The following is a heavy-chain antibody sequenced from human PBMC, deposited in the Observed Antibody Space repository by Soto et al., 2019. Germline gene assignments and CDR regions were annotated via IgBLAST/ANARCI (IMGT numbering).Heavy chain of an antibody. V-gene: IGHV3-66*01. D-gene: IGHD3-3*01. CDR2: ISSGGST. J-gene: IGHJ4*02. CDR1: GFTVSNFY. CDR3: ARDTFGGAYDFWH. Sequence: EVQLVESGGGLVQPGGSLRLSCSASGFTVSNFYMTWVRQAPGKGLEWVSVISSGGSTYYADSVKGRFTISRDNSKNTLYLEMNSPSAGDTAVYYCARDTFGGAYDFWHGGQGTLGTVSS.